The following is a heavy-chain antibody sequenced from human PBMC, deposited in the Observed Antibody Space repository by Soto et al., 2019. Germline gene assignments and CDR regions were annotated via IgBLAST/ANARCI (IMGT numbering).Heavy chain of an antibody. CDR1: GFTFSDHF. D-gene: IGHD2-2*01. J-gene: IGHJ4*02. V-gene: IGHV3-11*06. Sequence: QVDLVESGGGLVKPGGSLRLSCSASGFTFSDHFMTWIRQSPGKGLEWVSYISMTSSTTNYADSVNGRFTISRDNAKNSLFLQMDNVRVEDTAVYYCARGGRNHPSMNIDYWGQGTLVTVSS. CDR3: ARGGRNHPSMNIDY. CDR2: ISMTSSTT.